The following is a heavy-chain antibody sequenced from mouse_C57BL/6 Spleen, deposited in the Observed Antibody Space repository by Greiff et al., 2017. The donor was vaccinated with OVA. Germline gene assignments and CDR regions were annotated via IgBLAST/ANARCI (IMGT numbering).Heavy chain of an antibody. J-gene: IGHJ1*03. CDR3: TRGYDHGGWYFDV. CDR1: GFTFSDAW. CDR2: IRNKANNHAT. D-gene: IGHD2-4*01. Sequence: EVKVEESGGGLVQPGGSMKLSCAASGFTFSDAWMDWVRQSPEKGLEWVAEIRNKANNHATYYAESVKGRFTISRDDSKSSVYLQMNSLRAEDTGIYYCTRGYDHGGWYFDVWGTGTTVTVSS. V-gene: IGHV6-6*01.